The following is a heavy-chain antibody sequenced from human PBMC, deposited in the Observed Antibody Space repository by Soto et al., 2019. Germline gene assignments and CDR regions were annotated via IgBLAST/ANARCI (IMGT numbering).Heavy chain of an antibody. CDR3: TCYTVTTGPQRPNPDY. CDR1: GFTFSGSA. CDR2: IRSKANSYAT. Sequence: GGSLRLSCAASGFTFSGSAMHWVRQASGKGLEWVGRIRSKANSYATAYAASVKGRFTISRDDSKNTAYLQMNSLKTEDTAVYYCTCYTVTTGPQRPNPDYWGQGTLVTVSS. V-gene: IGHV3-73*01. D-gene: IGHD4-4*01. J-gene: IGHJ4*02.